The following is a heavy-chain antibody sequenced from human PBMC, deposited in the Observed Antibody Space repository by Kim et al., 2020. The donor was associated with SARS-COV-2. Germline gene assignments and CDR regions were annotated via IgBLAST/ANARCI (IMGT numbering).Heavy chain of an antibody. CDR2: IRSNGSNV. V-gene: IGHV3-48*04. CDR1: GFTFSLYT. J-gene: IGHJ2*01. CDR3: ARENFWDFER. D-gene: IGHD1-7*01. Sequence: GGSLRLSCAASGFTFSLYTMNWVRQAPGRGLEWVAHIRSNGSNVYYADSVKGRLTVSRDNAKNSLYLQMNSLRAEDTAVYYCARENFWDFERWVRGTVVT.